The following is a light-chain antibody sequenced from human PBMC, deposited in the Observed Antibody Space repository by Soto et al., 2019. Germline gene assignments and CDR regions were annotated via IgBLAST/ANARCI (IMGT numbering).Light chain of an antibody. CDR1: QSVSSTY. CDR3: QQYDISLCN. Sequence: ESVFTQSPGTLSLSSGEKATLSCRASQSVSSTYLAWYQQKPGQAPRLLIYGASSRATGIPDRFSGSGSGTDFTLTISRLEPEDFAVYFCQQYDISLCNFGQG. V-gene: IGKV3-20*01. CDR2: GAS. J-gene: IGKJ2*04.